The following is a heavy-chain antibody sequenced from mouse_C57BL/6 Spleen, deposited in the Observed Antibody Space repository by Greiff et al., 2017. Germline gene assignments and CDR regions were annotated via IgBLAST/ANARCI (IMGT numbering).Heavy chain of an antibody. CDR3: ARYSNYPLYYAMDY. V-gene: IGHV1-69*01. D-gene: IGHD2-5*01. J-gene: IGHJ4*01. CDR1: GYTFTSYW. CDR2: IDPSASYT. Sequence: QVQLQQPGAELVMPGASVKLSCKASGYTFTSYWMHWVKQRPGQGLEWIGEIDPSASYTNYNQKFKGKSTLTVAKSSRSAYMQLSSLTSEDSAVYYCARYSNYPLYYAMDYWGQGTSVTVSS.